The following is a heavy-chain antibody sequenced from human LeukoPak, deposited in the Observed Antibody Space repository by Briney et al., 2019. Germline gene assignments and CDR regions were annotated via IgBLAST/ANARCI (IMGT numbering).Heavy chain of an antibody. Sequence: GGSLRLSCAVSGFTFRNAWMNWVGQAPGMGREWVGRIKSKTDGGTADYAAPVKGRFTISRDDSKNTLYLQMNSLKAEDTAIYYCATVLAAVGTPYWGQGTLVTVSP. D-gene: IGHD6-13*01. CDR3: ATVLAAVGTPY. V-gene: IGHV3-15*07. J-gene: IGHJ4*02. CDR2: IKSKTDGGTA. CDR1: GFTFRNAW.